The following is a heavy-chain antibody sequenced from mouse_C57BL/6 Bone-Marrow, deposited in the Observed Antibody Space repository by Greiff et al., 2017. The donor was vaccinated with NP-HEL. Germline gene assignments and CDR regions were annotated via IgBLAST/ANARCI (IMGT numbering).Heavy chain of an antibody. Sequence: EVHLVESGGDLVKPGGSLKLSCAASGFTFSSYGMSWVRQTPDKRLEWVATISSGGSYTYYPDSVKGRFTISRDNAKNTLYLQMSSLKSEDTAMYYCARQLYYYGTRGYWYFDVWGTGTTVTVSS. V-gene: IGHV5-6*01. J-gene: IGHJ1*03. D-gene: IGHD1-1*01. CDR3: ARQLYYYGTRGYWYFDV. CDR2: ISSGGSYT. CDR1: GFTFSSYG.